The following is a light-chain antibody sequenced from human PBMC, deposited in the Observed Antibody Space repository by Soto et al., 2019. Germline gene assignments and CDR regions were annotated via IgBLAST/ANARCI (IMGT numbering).Light chain of an antibody. V-gene: IGKV1-39*01. CDR1: QSISSY. Sequence: DIQMTQSPSSLSASVGDRVTITCRASQSISSYLDWYQQKPGKTPKRLIYAASSLQSGVPSRLGGSGSGTDFTVNMSSLQPVDFAAYCCQPSYSTPLPFGVGTNVDIK. CDR3: QPSYSTPLP. CDR2: AAS. J-gene: IGKJ4*01.